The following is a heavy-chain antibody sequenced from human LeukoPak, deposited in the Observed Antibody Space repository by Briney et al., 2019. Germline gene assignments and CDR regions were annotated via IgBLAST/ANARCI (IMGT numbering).Heavy chain of an antibody. V-gene: IGHV3-23*01. CDR3: AKRESGYGRPFEY. CDR2: ITTSGTT. D-gene: IGHD5-12*01. J-gene: IGHJ4*02. Sequence: GGSLRLSCAASGFTFSSYAMSWVRQAPGKGLEWVSTITTSGTTYYPDSVKGRFTISRDISNNTLYLQMTSLRAEDSAVFYCAKRESGYGRPFEYWGQGTLVTVSS. CDR1: GFTFSSYA.